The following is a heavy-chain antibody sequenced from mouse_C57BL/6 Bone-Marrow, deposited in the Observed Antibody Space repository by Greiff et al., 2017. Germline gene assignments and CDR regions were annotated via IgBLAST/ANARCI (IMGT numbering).Heavy chain of an antibody. CDR1: GYTFTSYR. Sequence: QVKLQQPGAELVMPGASVKLSCKASGYTFTSYRMSWVKQRPGQGLEWIGTFDPCDSYTNYNQQFKGQSTLSVDKSSSTVYMQLSSLTSEDSAVYYCARLSAYYVFSDYWGQGTTLTVSS. D-gene: IGHD1-1*01. V-gene: IGHV1-69*01. CDR2: FDPCDSYT. J-gene: IGHJ2*01. CDR3: ARLSAYYVFSDY.